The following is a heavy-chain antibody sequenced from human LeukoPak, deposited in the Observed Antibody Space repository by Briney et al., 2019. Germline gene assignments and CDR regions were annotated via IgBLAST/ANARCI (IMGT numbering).Heavy chain of an antibody. D-gene: IGHD6-19*01. V-gene: IGHV3-23*01. Sequence: GGSLRLSWAAAGFTFSSSAMSWVRQAPGKGLEWVSAISASSDYTFYADSVKGRFTISRDNSKNTLYLQMNSLRAEDTAIYYCAKGDRNSGWSPWGQGTLVTVSS. J-gene: IGHJ5*02. CDR3: AKGDRNSGWSP. CDR2: ISASSDYT. CDR1: GFTFSSSA.